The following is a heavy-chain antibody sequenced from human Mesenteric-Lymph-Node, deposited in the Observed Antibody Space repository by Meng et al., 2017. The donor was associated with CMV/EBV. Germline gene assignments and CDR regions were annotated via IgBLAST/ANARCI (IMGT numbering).Heavy chain of an antibody. J-gene: IGHJ6*02. CDR1: GFTFSSYY. CDR3: ARESGDIVVVPANYGMDV. CDR2: ISSSSSYI. V-gene: IGHV3-21*01. D-gene: IGHD2-2*01. Sequence: GGSLRLSCAASGFTFSSYYMNWIRQAPGKGLEWVSSISSSSSYIYYADSVKGRFTISRDNAKNSLYLQMNSLRAEDTAVYYCARESGDIVVVPANYGMDVWGQGTTVTVSS.